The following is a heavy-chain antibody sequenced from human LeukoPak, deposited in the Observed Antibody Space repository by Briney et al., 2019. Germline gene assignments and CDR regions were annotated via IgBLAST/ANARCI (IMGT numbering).Heavy chain of an antibody. CDR1: GGTFGSYA. V-gene: IGHV1-69*05. CDR2: IIPIFGTA. D-gene: IGHD3-10*01. Sequence: ASVKVSCKASGGTFGSYAISWVRQAPGQGLEWMGGIIPIFGTANYAQKFQGRVTITTDESTSTAYMELSSLRSEDTAVYYCARVTYGSGKNHRYYYYMDVWGKGTTVTVSS. CDR3: ARVTYGSGKNHRYYYYMDV. J-gene: IGHJ6*03.